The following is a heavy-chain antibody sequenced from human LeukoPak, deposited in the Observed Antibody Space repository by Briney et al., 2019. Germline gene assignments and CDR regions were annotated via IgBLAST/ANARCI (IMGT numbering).Heavy chain of an antibody. CDR3: ARDPSSSWYYYYYYMDV. D-gene: IGHD6-13*01. J-gene: IGHJ6*03. Sequence: PGGTLRLSCAASGFTFSSYGMSWVRQAPGKGLEWVSAISGSGGSTYYADSVKGRFTISRDNSKNTLYLQMNSLRAEDTAVYYCARDPSSSWYYYYYYMDVWGKGTTVTISS. CDR2: ISGSGGST. CDR1: GFTFSSYG. V-gene: IGHV3-23*01.